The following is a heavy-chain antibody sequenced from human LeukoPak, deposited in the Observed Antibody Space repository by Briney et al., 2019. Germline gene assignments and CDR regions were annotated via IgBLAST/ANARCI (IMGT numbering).Heavy chain of an antibody. D-gene: IGHD1-26*01. CDR1: GFTFSSYS. CDR2: VSGSGGSI. V-gene: IGHV3-23*01. J-gene: IGHJ4*02. CDR3: AKRGSEVGETVAPGDY. Sequence: GGSLRLSCAASGFTFSSYSMNWVRQAPGKGLEWVSSVSGSGGSIYYADSVKGRFTSSRDNSKNTLYLQMNSLRAEDTAVYYCAKRGSEVGETVAPGDYWGQGTLVTVSS.